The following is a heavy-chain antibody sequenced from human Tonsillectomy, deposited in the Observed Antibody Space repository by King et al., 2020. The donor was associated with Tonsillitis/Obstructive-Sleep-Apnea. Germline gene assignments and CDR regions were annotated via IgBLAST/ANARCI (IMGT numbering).Heavy chain of an antibody. CDR1: GFSLSTSGVG. D-gene: IGHD3-22*01. CDR3: APREEDGSGYYYWYYFDY. J-gene: IGHJ4*02. CDR2: IYWDDDK. Sequence: TLKESGPTLVKPTQTLTLTCTFSGFSLSTSGVGVGWIRQPPGKALEWLALIYWDDDKRYSTSLKSRLTITKDTSKNQVVLTMTNLDTVDTATYYCAPREEDGSGYYYWYYFDYWGQGTLVTVSS. V-gene: IGHV2-5*02.